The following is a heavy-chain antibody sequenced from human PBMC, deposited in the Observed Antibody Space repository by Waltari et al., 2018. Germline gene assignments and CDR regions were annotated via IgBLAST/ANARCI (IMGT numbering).Heavy chain of an antibody. J-gene: IGHJ6*02. CDR1: GYWFTNYG. D-gene: IGHD6-19*01. CDR3: VRESSGWFAMDV. CDR2: ISPYNGDT. Sequence: QAQLVQSGPEVKKPGASVRLSCKASGYWFTNYGIGWVRQAPGQGLELMGWISPYNGDTNYAQNLQGRVTVTADTSTGTAHMYLRSLKSEDTAVYYCVRESSGWFAMDVWGQGTTVTVSS. V-gene: IGHV1-18*04.